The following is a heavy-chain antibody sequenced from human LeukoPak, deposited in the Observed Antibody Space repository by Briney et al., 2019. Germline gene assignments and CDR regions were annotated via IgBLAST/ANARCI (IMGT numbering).Heavy chain of an antibody. V-gene: IGHV3-20*04. CDR1: GFTFDDYG. CDR3: ARSSYSSSSSV. Sequence: PGGSLRLSCAASGFTFDDYGMSWVRQAPGKGLEWVSGINWNGGSTGYADSVKGRFTISRDNAKNSLYLQINSLRAEDTAVYYRARSSYSSSSSVWGQGTMVTVSS. J-gene: IGHJ3*01. D-gene: IGHD6-6*01. CDR2: INWNGGST.